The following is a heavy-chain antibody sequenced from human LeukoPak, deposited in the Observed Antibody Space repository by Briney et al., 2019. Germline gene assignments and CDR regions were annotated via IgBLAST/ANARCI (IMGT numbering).Heavy chain of an antibody. D-gene: IGHD3-22*01. V-gene: IGHV1-69*01. CDR3: AVIQDSGYDAFDI. Sequence: SVKVSCKASGGTFSSYAISWVRQAPGQGLEWMGGIIPIFGTANYAQKFQGRVTITADESTSTAYMELSSLRSEDTAVYDCAVIQDSGYDAFDIWGQGTMVTVSS. CDR1: GGTFSSYA. CDR2: IIPIFGTA. J-gene: IGHJ3*02.